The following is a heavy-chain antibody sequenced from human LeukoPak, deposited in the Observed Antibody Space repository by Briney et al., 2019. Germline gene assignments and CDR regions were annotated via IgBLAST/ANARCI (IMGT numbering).Heavy chain of an antibody. CDR3: ARDRDYDFFDY. D-gene: IGHD3-3*01. Sequence: GGSLRPSCAASGFTFSSYGMHWVRQAPGKGLEWVAHIWYDGSNKYYADSVRGRFTISRDNSKNTLYLQMNSLRAEDTAVYYCARDRDYDFFDYWGQGTLVTVSS. J-gene: IGHJ4*02. CDR1: GFTFSSYG. CDR2: IWYDGSNK. V-gene: IGHV3-33*08.